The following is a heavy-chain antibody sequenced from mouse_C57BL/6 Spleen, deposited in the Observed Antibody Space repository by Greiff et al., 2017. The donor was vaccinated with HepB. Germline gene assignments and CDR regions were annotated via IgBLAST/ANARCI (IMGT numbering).Heavy chain of an antibody. CDR2: IDPSDSYT. D-gene: IGHD2-13*01. CDR1: GYTFTSYW. V-gene: IGHV1-59*01. J-gene: IGHJ4*01. CDR3: ARSRVRHAMDY. Sequence: VQLQQPGAELVRPGTSVKLSCKASGYTFTSYWMHWVKQRPGQGLEWIGVIDPSDSYTNYNQKFKGKATLTVDTSSSTAYMQLSSLTSEDSAVYYCARSRVRHAMDYWGQGTSVTVSS.